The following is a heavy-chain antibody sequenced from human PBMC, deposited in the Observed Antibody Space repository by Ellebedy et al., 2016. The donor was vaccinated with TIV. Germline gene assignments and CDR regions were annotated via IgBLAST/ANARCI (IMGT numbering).Heavy chain of an antibody. CDR2: IRSRGNGETT. CDR3: CTYNSKDAFDF. CDR1: GFTFRNAW. D-gene: IGHD2/OR15-2a*01. J-gene: IGHJ3*01. V-gene: IGHV3-15*01. Sequence: PGGSLRLSCAASGFTFRNAWMSWVRQAPGKGLEWVGRIRSRGNGETTDYAAPVKGRFIISRDDSQNMLSLQMNSLRTEDTGIYYCCTYNSKDAFDFWGQGTMVTVSS.